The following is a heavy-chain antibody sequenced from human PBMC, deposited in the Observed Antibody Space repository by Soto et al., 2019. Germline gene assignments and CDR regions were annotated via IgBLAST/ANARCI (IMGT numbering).Heavy chain of an antibody. V-gene: IGHV6-1*01. J-gene: IGHJ5*02. CDR3: AKGDNLGPKTGYAFDP. CDR1: GDSVSSNTAS. D-gene: IGHD5-12*01. Sequence: PSQTLSLTCVISGDSVSSNTASWNWIRQSPSRGLAWLGRTYFRSKWYNDYAVSVKSRIIINPDTSNNQFSLQLNSVTPEDTAVYFCAKGDNLGPKTGYAFDPWGQGIMVTVSS. CDR2: TYFRSKWYN.